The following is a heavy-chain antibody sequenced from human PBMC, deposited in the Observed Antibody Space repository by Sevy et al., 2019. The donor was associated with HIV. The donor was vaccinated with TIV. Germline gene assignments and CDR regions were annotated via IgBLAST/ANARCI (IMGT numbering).Heavy chain of an antibody. CDR1: GFIFRSTW. J-gene: IGHJ4*02. D-gene: IGHD1-26*01. CDR3: ARLSGSYYY. Sequence: GGSLRLSCAVSGFIFRSTWMSWVLQAPGKGLEWVANIKEDGSEKNYVESVRGRFTISRDNAKNSLDLQMSSLRAEDTAVYYCARLSGSYYYWGQGTLVTVSS. V-gene: IGHV3-7*01. CDR2: IKEDGSEK.